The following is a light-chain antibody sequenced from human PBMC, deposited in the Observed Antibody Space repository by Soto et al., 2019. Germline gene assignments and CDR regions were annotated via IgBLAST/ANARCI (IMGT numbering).Light chain of an antibody. J-gene: IGLJ1*01. CDR2: EVS. CDR3: CSYAGSSTLYV. Sequence: QSALTQPASVSGSPGQSITISCTGTSSDVGSYNLVSWYQQHPGKAPKLMIYEVSKRPSGVSNRFSGSKSGNTASLTNSGLQAEDEADYYCCSYAGSSTLYVFGTGTKVTVL. V-gene: IGLV2-23*02. CDR1: SSDVGSYNL.